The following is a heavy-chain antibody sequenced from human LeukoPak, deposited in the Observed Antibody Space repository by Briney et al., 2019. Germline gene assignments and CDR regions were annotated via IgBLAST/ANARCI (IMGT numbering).Heavy chain of an antibody. CDR2: IYTSGST. D-gene: IGHD3-22*01. CDR3: ARETYYYDSSGYYYTYYFDY. J-gene: IGHJ4*02. CDR1: GGSISSYY. Sequence: SETLSLTCTVSGGSISSYYWSWIRQAAGKGLEWIGRIYTSGSTNYNPSLKSRVTMSVDTSKNQFSLKLSSVTAADTAVYYCARETYYYDSSGYYYTYYFDYWGQGTLVTVSS. V-gene: IGHV4-4*07.